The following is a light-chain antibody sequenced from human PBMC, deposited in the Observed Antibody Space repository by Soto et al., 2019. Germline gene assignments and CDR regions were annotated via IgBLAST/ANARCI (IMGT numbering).Light chain of an antibody. CDR3: GSYATIGTPYI. CDR1: TSDIGGHNY. CDR2: DVS. J-gene: IGLJ1*01. V-gene: IGLV2-14*03. Sequence: QSALTQPASVSGSPGQSITISCTGTTSDIGGHNYVSWYQQHPGKAPKLVIYDVSYRPSGIPNRFSGSKSGNTASLTISGLQAEDEADYYCGSYATIGTPYIFATGTKVTVL.